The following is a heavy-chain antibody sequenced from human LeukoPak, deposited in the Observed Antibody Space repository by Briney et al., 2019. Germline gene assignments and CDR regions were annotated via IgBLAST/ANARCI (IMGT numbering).Heavy chain of an antibody. V-gene: IGHV4-39*01. J-gene: IGHJ4*02. Sequence: PSETLSLTCTVSGDSISTSNSYWGWIRQPPGKGLEWIGSIYYSGNTYYNPSLKSRVTMSVDTSKNQFSLKLSSVTAADTAVYYCARRRWELHPWSVYYFDYWGQGTLVTVSS. CDR2: IYYSGNT. D-gene: IGHD1-26*01. CDR1: GDSISTSNSY. CDR3: ARRRWELHPWSVYYFDY.